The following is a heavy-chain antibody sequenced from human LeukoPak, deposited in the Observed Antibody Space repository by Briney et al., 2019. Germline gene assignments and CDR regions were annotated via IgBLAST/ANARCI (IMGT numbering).Heavy chain of an antibody. D-gene: IGHD6-13*01. Sequence: PSETLSLTCTVSGGSFTSNNYYWGWIRQPPGKGLEWIGSIYYSGSTYYTPSLKSRVTMSVDTSKNQFSLKLSSVTAADTAVYYCAKSGVEQLASFDYWGQGTLVTVSS. CDR1: GGSFTSNNYY. CDR3: AKSGVEQLASFDY. V-gene: IGHV4-39*07. J-gene: IGHJ4*02. CDR2: IYYSGST.